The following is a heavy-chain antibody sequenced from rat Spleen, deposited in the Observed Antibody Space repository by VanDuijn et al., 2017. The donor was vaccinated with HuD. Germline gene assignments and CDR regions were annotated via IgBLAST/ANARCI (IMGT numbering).Heavy chain of an antibody. Sequence: EVQLVESDGGLVQPGRSLKLSCAASGLSFSNYDMAWVRQAPTKGLEWVASISYDGTATYYRDSVKGRFTISRENAKSTLYLQMDSLRSEDTAIYYCARPTTGIPFNYWGQGVMVTVSS. CDR3: ARPTTGIPFNY. J-gene: IGHJ2*01. V-gene: IGHV5-29*01. CDR1: GLSFSNYD. CDR2: ISYDGTAT. D-gene: IGHD1-9*01.